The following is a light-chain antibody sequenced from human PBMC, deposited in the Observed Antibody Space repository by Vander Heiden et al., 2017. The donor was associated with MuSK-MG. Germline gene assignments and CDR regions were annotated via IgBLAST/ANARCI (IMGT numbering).Light chain of an antibody. CDR3: QLGYTTPHT. J-gene: IGKJ4*01. V-gene: IGKV1-39*01. CDR1: QTIFNY. Sequence: DIQLTQSPSSLSASVGDRVTITCRASQTIFNYLNWYQQSPGKAPKLLIYSASTLQSGTPPRFRRRGSGTDFTLVISRLQPEAFPTYYSQLGYTTPHTFGGGTRLETK. CDR2: SAS.